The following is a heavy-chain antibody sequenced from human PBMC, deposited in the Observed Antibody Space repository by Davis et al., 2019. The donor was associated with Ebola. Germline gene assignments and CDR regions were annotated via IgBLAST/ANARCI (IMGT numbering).Heavy chain of an antibody. Sequence: GESLKISCAISGSTFSDFWMGWVRQAPGKGLEWVSVIYSGGSTYYADSVKGRFTISRDNSKNTLYLQMNSLRAEDTAVYYCARVVCSGGSCYSDYWGQGTLVTVSS. J-gene: IGHJ4*02. CDR2: IYSGGST. CDR1: GSTFSDFW. CDR3: ARVVCSGGSCYSDY. D-gene: IGHD2-15*01. V-gene: IGHV3-53*01.